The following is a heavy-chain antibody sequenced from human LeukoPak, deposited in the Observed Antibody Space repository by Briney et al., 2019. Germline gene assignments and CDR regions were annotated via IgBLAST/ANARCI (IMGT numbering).Heavy chain of an antibody. J-gene: IGHJ4*02. Sequence: PGGSLRLSCAASGFTFSSYEMNWVRQAPGKGLEWVSYISSSGSTIYYADSVKGRFTISRDTSRSTLYLQMNSLRAEDAAVYYCAKAPVTSCRGAFCYPFDYWGQGTLVTVSS. V-gene: IGHV3-48*03. CDR3: AKAPVTSCRGAFCYPFDY. CDR1: GFTFSSYE. CDR2: ISSSGSTI. D-gene: IGHD2-15*01.